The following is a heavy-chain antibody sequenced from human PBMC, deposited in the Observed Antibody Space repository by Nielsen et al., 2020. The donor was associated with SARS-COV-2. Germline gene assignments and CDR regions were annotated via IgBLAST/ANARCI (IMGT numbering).Heavy chain of an antibody. CDR2: IWYDGSNK. J-gene: IGHJ4*02. Sequence: GESLKISCAASGFTFSSYSMNWVRQAPGKGLEWVAVIWYDGSNKYYVDSVKGRFTISRDNAKNSLYLQMNSLRAEDTAVYYCAREWWLRGYFDYWGQGTLVTVSS. CDR3: AREWWLRGYFDY. D-gene: IGHD5-12*01. V-gene: IGHV3-33*08. CDR1: GFTFSSYS.